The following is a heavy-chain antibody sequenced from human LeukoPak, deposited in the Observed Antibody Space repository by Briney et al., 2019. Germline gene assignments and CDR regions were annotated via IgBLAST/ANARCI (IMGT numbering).Heavy chain of an antibody. V-gene: IGHV3-7*01. D-gene: IGHD6-19*01. J-gene: IGHJ4*02. CDR2: IKEDGSAK. CDR1: KFTFSSYW. Sequence: GGSLRLSCVASKFTFSSYWMSWVRQSPGKGLEWVANIKEDGSAKYYVDSVKGRFTISRDNSKNTLYLQMNSLRAEDTAVYYCARDRGWYVDYWGQGTLVTVSS. CDR3: ARDRGWYVDY.